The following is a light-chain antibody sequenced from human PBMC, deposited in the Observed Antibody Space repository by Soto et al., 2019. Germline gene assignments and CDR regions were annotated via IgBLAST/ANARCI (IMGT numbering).Light chain of an antibody. J-gene: IGLJ1*01. V-gene: IGLV1-40*01. CDR2: GNS. Sequence: QSALTPSPSVSGAPGQRVTISCTGSSSNIGAGYDVHWYQHLPGTAPKLLIYGNSNRPSGVPDRFSGSKSGTSASLAITGLQAEDEADYYCQSYDSSLSVLYVFGTGTKVTVL. CDR3: QSYDSSLSVLYV. CDR1: SSNIGAGYD.